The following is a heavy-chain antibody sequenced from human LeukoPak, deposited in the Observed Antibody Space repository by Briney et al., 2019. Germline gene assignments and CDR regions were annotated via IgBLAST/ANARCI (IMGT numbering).Heavy chain of an antibody. Sequence: GGSLRLSCAASGFIFSDHYMDWVRQAPGKGLEWVGRTRNEANIYTTKYAASVKGRFTISRDDSKNSLNLQMNSLKTKDTAVYYCASPVGATTVRAFDIWGQGTIVTVSS. D-gene: IGHD1-26*01. J-gene: IGHJ3*02. CDR3: ASPVGATTVRAFDI. CDR1: GFIFSDHY. CDR2: TRNEANIYTT. V-gene: IGHV3-72*01.